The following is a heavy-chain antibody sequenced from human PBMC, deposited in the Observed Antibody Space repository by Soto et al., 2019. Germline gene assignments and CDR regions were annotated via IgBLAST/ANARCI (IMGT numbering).Heavy chain of an antibody. V-gene: IGHV3-74*01. Sequence: PGGSLRLSCAASGFTFSSYWMHWVRQAPGKGLVWVSRINSDGSSTSYADSGKGRFTISRDNAKNTLYLQMNSLRAEDTAVYYCARHLPRRITMVRGVIPYGMDVCGQGTTVTVSS. CDR1: GFTFSSYW. D-gene: IGHD3-10*01. CDR3: ARHLPRRITMVRGVIPYGMDV. J-gene: IGHJ6*02. CDR2: INSDGSST.